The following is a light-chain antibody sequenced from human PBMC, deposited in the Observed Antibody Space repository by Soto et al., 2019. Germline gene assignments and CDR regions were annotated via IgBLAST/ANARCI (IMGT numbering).Light chain of an antibody. CDR2: HAS. Sequence: DIQMTQSPSTLSASVGDRVTITCRASQSISSWLAWYRQKPGEAPKLLIYHASNLKTGVPARFSGSGSGTEFTLTISSLQPDDFAAYYCQQYNDYSWTFGPGTKVEI. CDR1: QSISSW. J-gene: IGKJ1*01. V-gene: IGKV1-5*03. CDR3: QQYNDYSWT.